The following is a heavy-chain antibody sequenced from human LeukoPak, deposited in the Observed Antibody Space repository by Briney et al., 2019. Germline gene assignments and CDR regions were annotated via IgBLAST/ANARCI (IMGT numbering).Heavy chain of an antibody. V-gene: IGHV4-59*01. Sequence: PSETLSLTCTVSGGSISSYYWSWIRQPPGKGLEWIGYIYISGSKDYYPSLKSRVTISVDTSKNQFSLKLSSVTAADTAVYYCARVHYYDSSGYYKGAWFDPWGQGTLVTVSS. CDR1: GGSISSYY. D-gene: IGHD3-22*01. CDR3: ARVHYYDSSGYYKGAWFDP. CDR2: IYISGSK. J-gene: IGHJ5*02.